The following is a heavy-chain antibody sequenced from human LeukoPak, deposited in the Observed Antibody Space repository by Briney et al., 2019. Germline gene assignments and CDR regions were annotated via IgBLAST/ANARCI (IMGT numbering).Heavy chain of an antibody. CDR1: GFIFSSYS. CDR3: ARAYEWELRTTHFDY. D-gene: IGHD1-26*01. J-gene: IGHJ4*02. V-gene: IGHV3-48*01. Sequence: GGSLRLSCAASGFIFSSYSMNWVRQAPGKGLEWVSYISRSGDWIYYADSVMGRFTISRDDAKNSLYLQMNSLRVEDTAVYYCARAYEWELRTTHFDYWGQGTLVTVSS. CDR2: ISRSGDWI.